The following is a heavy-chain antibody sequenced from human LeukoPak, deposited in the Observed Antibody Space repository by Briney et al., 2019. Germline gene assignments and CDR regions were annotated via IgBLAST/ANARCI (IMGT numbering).Heavy chain of an antibody. CDR1: GYTFTSYD. CDR2: ISAYNGNT. J-gene: IGHJ6*02. CDR3: ARAQIVVVPAAIHSPYYYGMDV. V-gene: IGHV1-18*01. D-gene: IGHD2-2*02. Sequence: GASVKVSCKASGYTFTSYDINWVRQATGQGLEWMGWISAYNGNTNYAQKLQGRVTMTTDTSTSTAYMELRSLRSDDTAVYYCARAQIVVVPAAIHSPYYYGMDVWGQGTTVTVSS.